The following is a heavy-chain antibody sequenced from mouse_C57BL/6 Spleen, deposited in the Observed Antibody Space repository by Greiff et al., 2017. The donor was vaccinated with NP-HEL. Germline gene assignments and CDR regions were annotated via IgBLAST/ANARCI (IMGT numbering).Heavy chain of an antibody. Sequence: VQLVESGGGLVKPGGSLKLSCAASGFTFSSYTMSWVRQTPEKRLEWVATISGGGGNTYYPDSVKGRFTISRDNAKNTLYLQMSSLRSEDTALYYCARPGGPGAWFAYWGQGTLVTVSA. D-gene: IGHD1-1*02. CDR3: ARPGGPGAWFAY. J-gene: IGHJ3*01. CDR1: GFTFSSYT. V-gene: IGHV5-9*01. CDR2: ISGGGGNT.